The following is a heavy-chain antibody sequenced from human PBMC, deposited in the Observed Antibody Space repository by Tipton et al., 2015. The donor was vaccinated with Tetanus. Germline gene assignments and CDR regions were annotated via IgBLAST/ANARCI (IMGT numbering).Heavy chain of an antibody. J-gene: IGHJ6*02. CDR3: AKYDSSGFGGYYGLDV. CDR1: GFSFRNNG. D-gene: IGHD3-22*01. Sequence: SLRLSCAASGFSFRNNGMHWVRQAPGKGLEWVAVISNDASHIYYADSVRGRFTMSKENNKNTVHLQMNSLRADDTAVYYCAKYDSSGFGGYYGLDVWGQGTTVTVS. V-gene: IGHV3-33*06. CDR2: ISNDASHI.